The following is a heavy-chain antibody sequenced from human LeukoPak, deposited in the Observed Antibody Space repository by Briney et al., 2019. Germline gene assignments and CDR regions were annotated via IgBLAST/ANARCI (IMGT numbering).Heavy chain of an antibody. V-gene: IGHV3-30*18. CDR1: GFTFSSYG. J-gene: IGHJ4*02. D-gene: IGHD3-3*01. CDR3: AKDHDFWSGNDY. Sequence: GSLRLSCAASGFTFSSYGMHWVRQAPGKGLEWVAVISYDGSNKYYADSVKGRFTISRDNSKNTLYLQMNSLRAEDTAVYYCAKDHDFWSGNDYWGQGTLVTVSS. CDR2: ISYDGSNK.